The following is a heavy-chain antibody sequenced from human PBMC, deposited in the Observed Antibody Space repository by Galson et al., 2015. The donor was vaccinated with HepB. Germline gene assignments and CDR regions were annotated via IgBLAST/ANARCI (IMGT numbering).Heavy chain of an antibody. J-gene: IGHJ4*02. CDR2: ISASGDRT. Sequence: SLRLSCAASGFTFSSYAMTWVRQAPGKGLEWVSDISASGDRTYYADYVKGRFTISRDNSKKTLYLQMNSLRAEDTAVYYCAKDCWVEDGEYLTLAYFDYWGQGALVTVSS. D-gene: IGHD4-17*01. V-gene: IGHV3-23*01. CDR1: GFTFSSYA. CDR3: AKDCWVEDGEYLTLAYFDY.